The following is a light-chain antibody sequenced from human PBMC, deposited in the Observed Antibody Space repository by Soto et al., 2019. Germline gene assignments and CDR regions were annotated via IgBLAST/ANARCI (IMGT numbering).Light chain of an antibody. CDR1: NSNIGTST. CDR2: TNN. Sequence: QSVLTQPPSASATPGQRVTISCSGSNSNIGTSTVNWYQQLPGTAPRLLIYTNNQRPSGVPQRFSGSKTGTSASLAIGGLQSEDGADYYCAAWDDSLGAYVFGTGTKVT. V-gene: IGLV1-44*01. CDR3: AAWDDSLGAYV. J-gene: IGLJ1*01.